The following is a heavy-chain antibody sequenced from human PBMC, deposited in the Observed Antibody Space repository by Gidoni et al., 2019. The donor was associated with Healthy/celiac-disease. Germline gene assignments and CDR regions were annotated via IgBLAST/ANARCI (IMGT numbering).Heavy chain of an antibody. CDR1: GFTVSSYS. V-gene: IGHV3-21*01. CDR2: ISSSSSYI. CDR3: ARGFDSYGLVYFDY. Sequence: EVQLVESGGGLVKPGASLRLSGAASGFTVSSYSMNWVRQAPGKGLEWVSSISSSSSYIYYADSVKGRFTISRDNAKNSLYLQMNSLRAEDTAVYYCARGFDSYGLVYFDYWGQGTLVTVSS. J-gene: IGHJ4*02. D-gene: IGHD5-18*01.